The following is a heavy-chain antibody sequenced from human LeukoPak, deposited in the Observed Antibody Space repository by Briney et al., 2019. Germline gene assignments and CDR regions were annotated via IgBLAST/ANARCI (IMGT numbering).Heavy chain of an antibody. CDR3: ARDGQSHYNYYSLDV. D-gene: IGHD2-2*02. CDR2: ISYDGSNK. J-gene: IGHJ6*02. Sequence: QAGGSLRLSCAVSGFTFRSFAMHWVRQAPGKGLEWVAVISYDGSNKYYADSVKGRFTISRDQSKNTLSLQMNSLRAEDTAVYYCARDGQSHYNYYSLDVWGQGTTVTVSS. CDR1: GFTFRSFA. V-gene: IGHV3-30*04.